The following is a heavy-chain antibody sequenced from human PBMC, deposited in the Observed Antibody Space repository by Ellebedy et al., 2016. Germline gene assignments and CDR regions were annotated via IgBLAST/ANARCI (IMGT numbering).Heavy chain of an antibody. CDR2: ISGDGDTT. D-gene: IGHD3/OR15-3a*01. J-gene: IGHJ4*02. V-gene: IGHV3-23*01. CDR3: RHGHYADY. Sequence: GGSLRLXCAASGFMFRNFFMSWVRQAPGGGLEWISTISGDGDTTFSADSVKGRFTISRDNSRNTVYLQMNDLRVEDTALYYCRHGHYADYWGQGTLDTVSS. CDR1: GFMFRNFF.